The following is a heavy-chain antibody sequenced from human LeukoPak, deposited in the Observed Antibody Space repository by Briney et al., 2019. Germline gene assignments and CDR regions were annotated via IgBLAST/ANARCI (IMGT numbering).Heavy chain of an antibody. D-gene: IGHD3-10*01. Sequence: GGSLRLSCAASGFTFDDYAMHWVRQAPGKGLEWVSGISWNSGSIGYADSVKGRFTISRDNAKNSLYLQMNSLRAEDTALYYCAKDRGYGSGSYYIGIDYWGQGTLVTVSS. CDR1: GFTFDDYA. V-gene: IGHV3-9*01. CDR2: ISWNSGSI. CDR3: AKDRGYGSGSYYIGIDY. J-gene: IGHJ4*02.